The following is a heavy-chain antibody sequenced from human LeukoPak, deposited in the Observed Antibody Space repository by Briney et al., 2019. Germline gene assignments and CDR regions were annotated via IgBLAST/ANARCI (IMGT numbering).Heavy chain of an antibody. CDR1: GFTFDDYT. Sequence: GGSLRLSCAVSGFTFDDYTMHWVRQAPGKGLEWVSLISWDGGSTYYADSVKGRFTISRDNSKNSQYLQMNSLRTEDTALYHCAKGGRREGWFDPWGQGTLVTVSS. J-gene: IGHJ5*02. CDR2: ISWDGGST. D-gene: IGHD1-14*01. CDR3: AKGGRREGWFDP. V-gene: IGHV3-43*01.